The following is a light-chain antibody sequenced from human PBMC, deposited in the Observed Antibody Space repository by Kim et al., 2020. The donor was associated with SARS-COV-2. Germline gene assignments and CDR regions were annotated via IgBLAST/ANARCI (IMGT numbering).Light chain of an antibody. CDR1: QRISTF. J-gene: IGKJ4*01. CDR2: AAS. Sequence: DVQMTQSPSSLSASVGDSVTITCRASQRISTFLNWYQQKPGKAPKLLIYAASSLESGVPSRFSGSGSGTDFTLTISSLQAEDLATYYCQESYSTPFTFGGGTKVDIK. CDR3: QESYSTPFT. V-gene: IGKV1-39*01.